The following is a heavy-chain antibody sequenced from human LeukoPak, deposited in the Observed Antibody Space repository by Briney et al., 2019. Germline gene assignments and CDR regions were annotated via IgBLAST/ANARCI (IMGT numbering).Heavy chain of an antibody. D-gene: IGHD6-19*01. CDR3: ASIGYSSGWYDY. V-gene: IGHV1-18*01. CDR1: GYTFSSYG. Sequence: ASVKVSCKASGYTFSSYGISSVRQAPGQGLEWMGWISAYNGNTNYAQKLQGRVTMTTDTSTSTAYMELRSLRSDDTAVYDCASIGYSSGWYDYWGQGTLVTVSP. J-gene: IGHJ4*02. CDR2: ISAYNGNT.